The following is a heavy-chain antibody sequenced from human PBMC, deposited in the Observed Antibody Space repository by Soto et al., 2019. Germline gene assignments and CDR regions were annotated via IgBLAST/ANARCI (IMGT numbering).Heavy chain of an antibody. Sequence: GESLKISCKGSGYTFSKYWIGWVRQMPGKGLQWMGIIYPGDSDTRYSPSFQGQVTISADKSISTAYLQWSSLKASDTAMYYCARPHYYDSSGYQPNAFDIWGQGTMVTVSS. CDR1: GYTFSKYW. CDR2: IYPGDSDT. J-gene: IGHJ3*02. D-gene: IGHD3-22*01. CDR3: ARPHYYDSSGYQPNAFDI. V-gene: IGHV5-51*01.